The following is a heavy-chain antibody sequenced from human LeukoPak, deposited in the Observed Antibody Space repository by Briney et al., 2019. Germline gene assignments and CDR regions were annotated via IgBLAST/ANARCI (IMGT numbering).Heavy chain of an antibody. Sequence: PGGSLRLSCAASGFTFSSYGMHWVRQAPGKGLEWVAVISYDGSNKYYADSVKGRFTISRDNSKNTLYLQMNSLRAEDTAVYYCAKEGTYGSGSYYGYYYYGMDVWGQGTTVTVSS. D-gene: IGHD3-10*01. CDR3: AKEGTYGSGSYYGYYYYGMDV. V-gene: IGHV3-30*18. J-gene: IGHJ6*02. CDR1: GFTFSSYG. CDR2: ISYDGSNK.